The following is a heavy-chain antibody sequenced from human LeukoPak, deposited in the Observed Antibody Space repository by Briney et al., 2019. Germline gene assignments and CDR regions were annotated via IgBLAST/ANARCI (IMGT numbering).Heavy chain of an antibody. CDR3: ATGGVRDYYGSGSYYNGGY. Sequence: ASVKVSCKVSGYTFTDYYMHWVQQAPGKGLEWMGRINPNSGGTNYAQKFQGRVTMTRDTSISTAYMELSRLRSDDTAVYYCATGGVRDYYGSGSYYNGGYWGQGTLVTVSS. CDR2: INPNSGGT. CDR1: GYTFTDYY. J-gene: IGHJ4*02. D-gene: IGHD3-10*01. V-gene: IGHV1-2*06.